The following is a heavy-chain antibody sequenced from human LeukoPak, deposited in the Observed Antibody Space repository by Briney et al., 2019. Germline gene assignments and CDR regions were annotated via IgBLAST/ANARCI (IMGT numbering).Heavy chain of an antibody. Sequence: GGSLRLSCAASGFTFSSYWMSWVRQAPGKRLEWVANINQDGGEKYYVDSVKGRFIISRDNARNSLFLQMNILTAEDTAIYYCVREGAYSTSSPAGYWGQGTLVSASS. V-gene: IGHV3-7*01. CDR2: INQDGGEK. CDR1: GFTFSSYW. D-gene: IGHD6-6*01. J-gene: IGHJ4*02. CDR3: VREGAYSTSSPAGY.